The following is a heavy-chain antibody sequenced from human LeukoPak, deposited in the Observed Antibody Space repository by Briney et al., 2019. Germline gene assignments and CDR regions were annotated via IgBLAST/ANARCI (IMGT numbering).Heavy chain of an antibody. V-gene: IGHV3-48*03. CDR2: ISRSGSTR. D-gene: IGHD1-26*01. CDR3: ARGAIVGATTPLGDYFDY. J-gene: IGHJ4*02. CDR1: GFTFSACE. Sequence: PGGSLRLSCAISGFTFSACELTWVRQAPGKGLEWVSYISRSGSTRYYADSVKGRFTISRDNAKNSLYLQMNSLRAEDTAVYYCARGAIVGATTPLGDYFDYWGQGTLVTVSS.